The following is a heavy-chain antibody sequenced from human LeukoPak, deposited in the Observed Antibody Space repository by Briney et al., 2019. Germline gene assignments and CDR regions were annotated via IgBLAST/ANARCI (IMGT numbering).Heavy chain of an antibody. V-gene: IGHV1-2*02. CDR1: GYIFTVYY. CDR3: ATGGPDSTGMDV. D-gene: IGHD2/OR15-2a*01. CDR2: INPNSGGT. Sequence: VASVKVSFKASGYIFTVYYMHWVRQAPGQGLEWMGWINPNSGGTNYAQKFQGRVTMTRDTSISTAYMELRSLRSDDTAVYYCATGGPDSTGMDVWGQGTTVTVSS. J-gene: IGHJ6*02.